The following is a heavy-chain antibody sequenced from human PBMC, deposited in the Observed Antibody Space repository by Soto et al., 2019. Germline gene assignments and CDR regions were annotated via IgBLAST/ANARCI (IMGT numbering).Heavy chain of an antibody. CDR1: GYTFTSYA. CDR2: INAANGNT. J-gene: IGHJ4*02. D-gene: IGHD5-12*01. CDR3: ARGSGYDNFDY. V-gene: IGHV1-3*05. Sequence: QVQLVQSGAEEKKPGASVKVSCKASGYTFTSYAIHWVRQAPGQPLEWMGWINAANGNTKYSQKFQGGVTITRDTSASTAYMELSSLRSEDTAVYYCARGSGYDNFDYWGQGTLVTVSS.